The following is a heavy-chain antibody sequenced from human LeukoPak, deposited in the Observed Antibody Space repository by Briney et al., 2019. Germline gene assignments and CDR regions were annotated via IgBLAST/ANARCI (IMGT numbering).Heavy chain of an antibody. D-gene: IGHD3-10*01. CDR1: GGSFSGYY. Sequence: SETLSLTCAVYGGSFSGYYWSWIRQPPGKGLEWIGEINHSVSTNYNPSLKSRVTISVDTSKNQFSLKLSSVTAADTAVYYCASFLFGDPGGYWGQGTLVTVSS. V-gene: IGHV4-34*01. J-gene: IGHJ4*02. CDR3: ASFLFGDPGGY. CDR2: INHSVST.